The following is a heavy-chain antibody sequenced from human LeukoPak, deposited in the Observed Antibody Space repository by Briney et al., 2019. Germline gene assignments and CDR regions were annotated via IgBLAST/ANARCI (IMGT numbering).Heavy chain of an antibody. CDR3: AKDRCNGGSGDNCYSFDL. Sequence: GGSLRLSCAASGFAFSSYVMTWVRQAPGKGLEWVSIISGSGSRAYYTDSVKGRFTISRDNYKNTLYLQVNSLRAEDTAVYYCAKDRCNGGSGDNCYSFDLWGQGTLVTVSS. J-gene: IGHJ4*02. D-gene: IGHD2-15*01. CDR2: ISGSGSRA. CDR1: GFAFSSYV. V-gene: IGHV3-23*01.